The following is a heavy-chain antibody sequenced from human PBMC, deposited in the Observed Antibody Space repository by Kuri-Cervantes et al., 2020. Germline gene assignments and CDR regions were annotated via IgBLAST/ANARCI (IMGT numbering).Heavy chain of an antibody. Sequence: GESLKISCTASGFTFSSYWMSWVRQAPGKGLEWVANIKQDGSEKYYVDSVKGRFTISRDNAKNSLYLQMNSLRAEDTAVYYCATIGRPDYYGSGSYYNGFDYWGQGTLVTVSS. CDR3: ATIGRPDYYGSGSYYNGFDY. V-gene: IGHV3-7*03. D-gene: IGHD3-10*01. CDR2: IKQDGSEK. J-gene: IGHJ4*02. CDR1: GFTFSSYW.